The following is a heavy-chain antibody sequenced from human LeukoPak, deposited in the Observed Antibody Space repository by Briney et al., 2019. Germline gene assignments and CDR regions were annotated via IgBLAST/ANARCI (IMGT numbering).Heavy chain of an antibody. CDR2: ISSSGSTI. CDR3: ARDRAVAYDY. Sequence: GGSLRLSCAASGFTFSSYEMNWVRQAPGKGLEWVSYISSSGSTIYYADSVKGRFTISRDNAKNSLYLQINSLRAEDTAVYYCARDRAVAYDYWGQGTLVTVSS. D-gene: IGHD6-19*01. V-gene: IGHV3-48*03. CDR1: GFTFSSYE. J-gene: IGHJ4*02.